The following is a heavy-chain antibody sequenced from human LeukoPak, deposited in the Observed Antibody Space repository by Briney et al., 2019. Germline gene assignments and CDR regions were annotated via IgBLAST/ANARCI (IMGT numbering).Heavy chain of an antibody. CDR1: GFTFSSYG. CDR2: IRYDGSNK. D-gene: IGHD6-13*01. J-gene: IGHJ5*02. CDR3: AKRLTGWQQLVAGGWFDP. Sequence: GGSLRLSCAASGFTFSSYGMHWVRQAPGKGLEWVAFIRYDGSNKYYADSVKGRFTISRDNSKNTLYLQMNSLRAEDTAVYYCAKRLTGWQQLVAGGWFDPWGQGTLVTVSS. V-gene: IGHV3-30*02.